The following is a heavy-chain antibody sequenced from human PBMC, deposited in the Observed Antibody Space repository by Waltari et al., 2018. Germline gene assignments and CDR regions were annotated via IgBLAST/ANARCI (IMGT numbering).Heavy chain of an antibody. CDR2: IYSSGDT. CDR1: GCSITGAYFY. V-gene: IGHV4-61*02. D-gene: IGHD3-3*01. J-gene: IGHJ5*01. CDR3: ARDLRHPSYYDFSFDT. Sequence: QMQLQESGPGLVKPSQTLSLTCSVSGCSITGAYFYWNWIRQPAGKGLEWIGRIYSSGDTNYNPSLKTRVSISMDTSRNQFSLKLTSVTAADTAVYYCARDLRHPSYYDFSFDTWGQGALVTVSS.